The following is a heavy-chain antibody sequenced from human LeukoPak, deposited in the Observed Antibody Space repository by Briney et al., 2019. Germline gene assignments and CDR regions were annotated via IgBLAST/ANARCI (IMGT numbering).Heavy chain of an antibody. J-gene: IGHJ3*01. CDR2: IYHSGST. CDR3: ARASGAFDF. CDR1: GGSISSGGYS. V-gene: IGHV4-30-2*01. Sequence: PSETLSLTCAVSGGSISSGGYSWSWIRQPPGKGLEWIGYIYHSGSTYYNPSLESRVTISVDGSKNQFSLKLSSVTAADTAVYYCARASGAFDFWGQGTMVTVSS.